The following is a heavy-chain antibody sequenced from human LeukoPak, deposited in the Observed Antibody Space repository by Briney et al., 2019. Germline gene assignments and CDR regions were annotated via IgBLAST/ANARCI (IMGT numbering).Heavy chain of an antibody. CDR3: AKSPRVVAAAGTWFDP. Sequence: GGSLRLSCAASGFTFSDYYMSWIRQAPGKGLEWVSYISSSGSTIYYADSVKGRFTISRDNSKNTLYLQMNSLRAEDTAVYYCAKSPRVVAAAGTWFDPWGQGTLVTVSS. D-gene: IGHD6-13*01. CDR1: GFTFSDYY. V-gene: IGHV3-11*01. CDR2: ISSSGSTI. J-gene: IGHJ5*02.